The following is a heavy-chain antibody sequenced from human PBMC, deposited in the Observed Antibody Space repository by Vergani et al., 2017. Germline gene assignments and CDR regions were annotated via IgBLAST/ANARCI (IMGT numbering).Heavy chain of an antibody. D-gene: IGHD5-18*01. CDR2: IYSGGST. J-gene: IGHJ4*02. V-gene: IGHV3-53*01. Sequence: EVQLVESGGGLIQPGGSLRLSCAASGFTVSSNYMSWVRQAPGKGLEWVSVIYSGGSTYYADSVKGRFTISSDNSKNTLYLQMNSLRAEDTAVYYCARRLTAMAYFDYWGQGTLVTVSS. CDR1: GFTVSSNY. CDR3: ARRLTAMAYFDY.